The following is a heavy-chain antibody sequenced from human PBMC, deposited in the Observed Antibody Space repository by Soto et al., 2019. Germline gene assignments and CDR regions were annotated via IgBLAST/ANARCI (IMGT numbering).Heavy chain of an antibody. J-gene: IGHJ4*02. D-gene: IGHD1-26*01. CDR3: ARDAYIGGYYQFDY. CDR2: IHFDGSTT. CDR1: GFTFSSYW. Sequence: GGSLRLSCAASGFTFSSYWMHWVRQVPGKGLVWVSSIHFDGSTTHYADSVKGRFTISRDNAKNTLSLQMNSLRAEDTAVYYCARDAYIGGYYQFDYGGQGTLVTVSS. V-gene: IGHV3-74*01.